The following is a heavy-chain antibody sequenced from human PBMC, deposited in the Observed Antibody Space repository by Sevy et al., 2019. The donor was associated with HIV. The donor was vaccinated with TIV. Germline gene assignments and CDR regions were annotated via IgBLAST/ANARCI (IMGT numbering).Heavy chain of an antibody. V-gene: IGHV1-69*13. J-gene: IGHJ4*02. CDR1: GGTFSNYA. D-gene: IGHD1-7*01. CDR2: IIPIFGTT. CDR3: ARTPLLSIPGTTDVYFDN. Sequence: ASVKVSCKASGGTFSNYALSWVRQAPGQGLEWMGGIIPIFGTTNLAQTFQGRVTITADESRSTAYMELSSLGSADTAGYYCARTPLLSIPGTTDVYFDNWGQGTLVTVSS.